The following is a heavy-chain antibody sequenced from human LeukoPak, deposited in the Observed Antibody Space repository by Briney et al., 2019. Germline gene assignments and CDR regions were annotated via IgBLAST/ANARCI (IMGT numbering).Heavy chain of an antibody. CDR2: IYYSGST. CDR1: GGSISSSSYY. V-gene: IGHV4-39*07. CDR3: ARGQSGSLGRYYYYYTDV. J-gene: IGHJ6*03. D-gene: IGHD1-26*01. Sequence: SETLSLTCTVSGGSISSSSYYWGWIRQPPGKGLEWIGSIYYSGSTYYNPSLKSRVTISVDTSKNQFSLKLSSVTAADTAVYYCARGQSGSLGRYYYYYTDVWGKGTTVTVSS.